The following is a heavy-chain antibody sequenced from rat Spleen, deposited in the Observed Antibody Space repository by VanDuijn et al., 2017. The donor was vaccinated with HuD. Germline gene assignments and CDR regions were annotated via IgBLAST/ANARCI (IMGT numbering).Heavy chain of an antibody. CDR3: VRERVPGFAFYFDY. CDR2: ISTGGNT. J-gene: IGHJ2*01. D-gene: IGHD1-4*01. CDR1: GFSLISYG. Sequence: QVQLKESGPGLVQPSQTLSLTCTVSGFSLISYGVSWVRQPPGKGLEWIAAISTGGNTYYNSGLKSRLGISRDTSKSQVFLKMNSLQTEDTAIYFCVRERVPGFAFYFDYWGQGVMVTVSS. V-gene: IGHV2S8*01.